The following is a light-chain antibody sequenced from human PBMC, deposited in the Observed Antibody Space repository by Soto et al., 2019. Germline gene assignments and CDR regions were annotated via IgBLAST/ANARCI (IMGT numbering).Light chain of an antibody. CDR2: EVS. J-gene: IGLJ3*02. CDR1: SSDVGGYNY. CDR3: SSTAGNNNLV. Sequence: SALTQPASVSGSPGQSITISCTGTSSDVGGYNYVSWYQHHPGKAPKLMIYEVSKRPSGVPDRFSGSKSGNTASLTVSGLQAEDEAVYYCSSTAGNNNLVFGGGTKLTVL. V-gene: IGLV2-8*01.